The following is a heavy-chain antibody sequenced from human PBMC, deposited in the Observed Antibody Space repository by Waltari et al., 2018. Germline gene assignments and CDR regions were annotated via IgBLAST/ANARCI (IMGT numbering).Heavy chain of an antibody. CDR3: ASTMGATTYDYYYYGMDV. CDR1: GYTFTSYA. Sequence: QVQLVQSGAEVKKPGASVKVSCKASGYTFTSYAMHWVRQAPGQRLEWMGWINAGNGNTKYSQKFQGRVTITRDTSASTAYMELSSLRSEDTAVYYCASTMGATTYDYYYYGMDVWGQGTTVTVSS. D-gene: IGHD1-26*01. V-gene: IGHV1-3*01. J-gene: IGHJ6*02. CDR2: INAGNGNT.